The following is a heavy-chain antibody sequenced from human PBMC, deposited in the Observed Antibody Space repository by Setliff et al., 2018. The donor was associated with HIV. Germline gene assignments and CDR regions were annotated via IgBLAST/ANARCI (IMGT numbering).Heavy chain of an antibody. Sequence: GGSLRLSCVASGFTLSDHSMIWIRQAPGKGLEWVSYISDSDGTFYYADSVKGRFTISKDTAENSLYLQMNSLRVDDTAVYYCARDRERGQYSRSAVGGYYYYYMDVWGKGTTVTVSS. J-gene: IGHJ6*03. CDR2: ISDSDGTF. D-gene: IGHD6-6*01. CDR3: ARDRERGQYSRSAVGGYYYYYMDV. CDR1: GFTLSDHS. V-gene: IGHV3-11*04.